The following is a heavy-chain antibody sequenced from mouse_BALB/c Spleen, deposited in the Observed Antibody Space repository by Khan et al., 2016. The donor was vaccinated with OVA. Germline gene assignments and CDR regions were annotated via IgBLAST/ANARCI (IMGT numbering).Heavy chain of an antibody. V-gene: IGHV3-8*02. J-gene: IGHJ3*01. D-gene: IGHD2-14*01. CDR2: MIYTGYT. CDR3: ARSTYRYAFAY. CDR1: GDSITSGY. Sequence: EVQLQESGPSLVKPSQTLSLTCSVTGDSITSGYWSWIRKFPGNKLEYMGYMIYTGYTYYNPSLKSRISITRHTSKNQYYLQLNSVTTEYTATYYFARSTYRYAFAYWGQGTLVTVSA.